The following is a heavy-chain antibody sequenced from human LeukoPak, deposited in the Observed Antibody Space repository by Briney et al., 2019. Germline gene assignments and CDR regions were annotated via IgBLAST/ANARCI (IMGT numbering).Heavy chain of an antibody. CDR1: GYTFSSYG. D-gene: IGHD3-16*02. J-gene: IGHJ3*02. CDR2: INPSGGST. Sequence: ASVKVSCKASGYTFSSYGLSWVRQAPGQGLEWMGIINPSGGSTSYAQKFQGRVTMTRDTSTSTVYMELSSLRSEDTAVYYCARGARSLRIWGQGTMVTVSS. V-gene: IGHV1-46*01. CDR3: ARGARSLRI.